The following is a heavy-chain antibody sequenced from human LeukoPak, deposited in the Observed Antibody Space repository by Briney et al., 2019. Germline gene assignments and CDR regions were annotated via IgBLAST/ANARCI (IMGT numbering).Heavy chain of an antibody. Sequence: GGSLRLSCAASGFTFSSYGMHWVRQAPGKGLEGVAFIRYDGSNKYYADSVKGRFTISRDNSKNTLYLQMNSLRAEDTAVYYCAKDWALLLWFGELGFDYWGQGTLVTVSS. CDR2: IRYDGSNK. V-gene: IGHV3-30*02. CDR1: GFTFSSYG. J-gene: IGHJ4*02. D-gene: IGHD3-10*01. CDR3: AKDWALLLWFGELGFDY.